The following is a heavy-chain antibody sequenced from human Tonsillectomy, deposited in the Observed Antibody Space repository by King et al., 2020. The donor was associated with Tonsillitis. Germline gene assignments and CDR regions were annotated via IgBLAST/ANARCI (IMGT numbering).Heavy chain of an antibody. CDR1: GLTVSSNY. D-gene: IGHD1-26*01. CDR3: ARDLMGATAGFDY. J-gene: IGHJ4*02. V-gene: IGHV3-53*01. Sequence: QLVQSGGGLIQPGGSLRLSCAASGLTVSSNYMTWVRQAPGKGLEWVSVIYSGGSTYYADSVKGRFTISRDNSKNTLYLQMNSLRAEDTAVYYCARDLMGATAGFDYWGQGTLVTVSS. CDR2: IYSGGST.